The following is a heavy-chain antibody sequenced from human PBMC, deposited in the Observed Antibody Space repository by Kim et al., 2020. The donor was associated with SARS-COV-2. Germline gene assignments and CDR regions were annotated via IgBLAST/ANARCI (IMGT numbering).Heavy chain of an antibody. Sequence: ASVKVSCKASGFTFSDYAMYWVRQAPGQRLEWIGWINAGSRNTRYSQKFQGRVTITWDTSESTPYMDLTSLRFEDTAVYYCARERFGGSFDYWGQGTLVTGSS. D-gene: IGHD3-10*01. J-gene: IGHJ4*02. CDR1: GFTFSDYA. V-gene: IGHV1-3*01. CDR3: ARERFGGSFDY. CDR2: INAGSRNT.